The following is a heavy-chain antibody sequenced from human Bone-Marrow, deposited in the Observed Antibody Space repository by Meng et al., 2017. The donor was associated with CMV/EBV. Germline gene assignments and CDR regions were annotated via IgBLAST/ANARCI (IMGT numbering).Heavy chain of an antibody. J-gene: IGHJ4*02. V-gene: IGHV1-18*04. Sequence: ASVKVSCKASGYTFTGYYMHWVRQAPGQGLEWMGWISVYNGNTKYAQKFQGRVTTTTDTSTSTAYMELRSLRSDDTAVYYCARDPFLWSWFKEEVPGLGYWGQGTRVTGSS. CDR1: GYTFTGYY. D-gene: IGHD3-22*01. CDR3: ARDPFLWSWFKEEVPGLGY. CDR2: ISVYNGNT.